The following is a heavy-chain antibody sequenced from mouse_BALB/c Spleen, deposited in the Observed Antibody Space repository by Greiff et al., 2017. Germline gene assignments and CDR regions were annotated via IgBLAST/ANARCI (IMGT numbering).Heavy chain of an antibody. V-gene: IGHV5-6-5*01. J-gene: IGHJ2*01. CDR3: ARGGNGFDY. Sequence: EVQVVESGGGLVKPGGSLKLSCAASGFTFSSYAMSWVRQTPEKRLEWVASISSGGSTYYPDSVKGRFTISRDNARNILYLQMSSLRSEDTAMYYCARGGNGFDYWGQGTTLSVSS. CDR1: GFTFSSYA. CDR2: ISSGGST.